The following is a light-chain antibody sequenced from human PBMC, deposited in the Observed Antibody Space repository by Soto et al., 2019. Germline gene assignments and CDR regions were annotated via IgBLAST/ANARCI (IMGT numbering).Light chain of an antibody. CDR2: GAS. V-gene: IGKV3-20*01. CDR1: QSVTSNF. CDR3: QHYGSSSWT. J-gene: IGKJ1*01. Sequence: EIVLTQSPGTLSLSPGEGATLSCRASQSVTSNFLAWYQQKPGQAPRLLIFGASSRATGIPDKFSGSGSGTDFTLTISRLEPDDFAVYYCQHYGSSSWTFGQGNKVDIK.